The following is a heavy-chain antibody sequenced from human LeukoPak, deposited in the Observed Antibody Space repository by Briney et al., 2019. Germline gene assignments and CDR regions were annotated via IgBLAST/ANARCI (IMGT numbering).Heavy chain of an antibody. Sequence: SETLSLTCTVSGGSISSYYWSWIRQPPGKGLEWIGYIYYSGSTNYNPSLKSRVTISVDTSKNQFSLKLSSVTAADTAVYYCARDAPTDYGGNSNWFDPWGQGTLVTVSS. CDR3: ARDAPTDYGGNSNWFDP. CDR2: IYYSGST. J-gene: IGHJ5*02. D-gene: IGHD4-23*01. V-gene: IGHV4-59*01. CDR1: GGSISSYY.